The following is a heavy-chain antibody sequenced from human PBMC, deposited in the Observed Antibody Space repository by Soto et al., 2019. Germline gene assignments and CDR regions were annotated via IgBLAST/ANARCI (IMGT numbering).Heavy chain of an antibody. CDR3: AKDLWRGGGHYDFWSGYYRTPSFDY. Sequence: PGGSLRLSCAASGFTFSSYAMSWVRQAPGKGLEWVSAISGSGGSTYYADSVKGRFTISRDNSKNTLYLQMNSLRAEDTAVYYCAKDLWRGGGHYDFWSGYYRTPSFDYWGQGTLVTVSS. D-gene: IGHD3-3*01. CDR2: ISGSGGST. CDR1: GFTFSSYA. J-gene: IGHJ4*02. V-gene: IGHV3-23*01.